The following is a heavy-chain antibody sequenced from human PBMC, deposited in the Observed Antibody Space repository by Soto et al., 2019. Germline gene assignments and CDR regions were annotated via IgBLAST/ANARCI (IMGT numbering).Heavy chain of an antibody. CDR1: AGSFSHYY. Sequence: QVQLQQWGAGLLKPSETLSLTCAVYAGSFSHYYWNWVRQSPGQGLEWIGKIKHRGGSNYNPSLRSRVAFSANMSNKRYSLGLTSVTAAATAVYCCARGGSSDWPGALDIWGQGTKVTVSS. CDR2: IKHRGGS. D-gene: IGHD6-19*01. CDR3: ARGGSSDWPGALDI. J-gene: IGHJ3*02. V-gene: IGHV4-34*01.